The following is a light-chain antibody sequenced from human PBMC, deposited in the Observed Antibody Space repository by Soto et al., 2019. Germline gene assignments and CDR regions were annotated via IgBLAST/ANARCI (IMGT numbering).Light chain of an antibody. V-gene: IGLV2-23*01. CDR2: EGS. CDR1: SSDVGSYNL. Sequence: QSVLTQPASVSGSPGQSITISCTGTSSDVGSYNLVSWYQQHPGKAPKLMIYEGSKRPSGVSNRFSGSKSGNTASLTISGLQAEDEADYYCCSYAGSNTSVFGTGTKVTVL. CDR3: CSYAGSNTSV. J-gene: IGLJ1*01.